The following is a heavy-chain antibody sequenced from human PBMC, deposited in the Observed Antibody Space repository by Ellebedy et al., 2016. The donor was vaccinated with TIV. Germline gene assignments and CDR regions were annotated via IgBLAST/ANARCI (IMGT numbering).Heavy chain of an antibody. D-gene: IGHD3-10*01. CDR3: AREGRGLTDY. J-gene: IGHJ4*02. V-gene: IGHV4-31*03. CDR2: IYYSGST. Sequence: MPSETLSLTCTVSGGSISSGGYYWSWIRQHPGKGLEWIGYIYYSGSTYYNPSLKSRVTISVDTSKNQFSLKLSSVTAADTAVYYCAREGRGLTDYWGQGTLVTVSS. CDR1: GGSISSGGYY.